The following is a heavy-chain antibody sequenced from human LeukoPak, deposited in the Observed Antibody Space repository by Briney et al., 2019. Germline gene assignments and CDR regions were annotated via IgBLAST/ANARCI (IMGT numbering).Heavy chain of an antibody. V-gene: IGHV3-66*01. CDR2: IYSGGST. D-gene: IGHD3-22*01. Sequence: GGSLRLSCAASGFTASTNYMSWVRQAPGKGLEWVSLIYSGGSTYYADSVKGRFTISRDNSKNTLYLQMNSLRAEDTALYYCARGGIGYYDSSGYDEYFQHWGQGTLVTVSS. CDR1: GFTASTNY. CDR3: ARGGIGYYDSSGYDEYFQH. J-gene: IGHJ1*01.